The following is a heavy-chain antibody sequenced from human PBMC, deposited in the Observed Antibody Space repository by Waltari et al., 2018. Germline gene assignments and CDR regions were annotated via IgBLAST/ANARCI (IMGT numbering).Heavy chain of an antibody. CDR1: GVSISSGRYY. CDR3: ARDGYPNGMDV. J-gene: IGHJ6*02. CDR2: VYTSRNS. D-gene: IGHD5-18*01. Sequence: QVQLHESGPGLVKPSQTLSLTCTVSGVSISSGRYYWRWMRKAAGKGLEWIGYVYTSRNSNYNTTLKSRVTIAVDTSKNLFSLKLSVVSAADTAVYYYARDGYPNGMDVWGQGTTVTVSS. V-gene: IGHV4-61*09.